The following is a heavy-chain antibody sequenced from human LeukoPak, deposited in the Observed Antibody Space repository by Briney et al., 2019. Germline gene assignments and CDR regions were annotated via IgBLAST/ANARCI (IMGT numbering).Heavy chain of an antibody. CDR2: INPNSGGT. J-gene: IGHJ3*02. Sequence: GASVKVSCKASGYTFTGYYMHWVRQPPGQGLEWMGRINPNSGGTNYAQKFQGRVTMTRDTSISTAYMELSRLRSDDTAVYYCARDLYDLAAFDIWGQGTMVTVSS. CDR1: GYTFTGYY. CDR3: ARDLYDLAAFDI. V-gene: IGHV1-2*06. D-gene: IGHD2/OR15-2a*01.